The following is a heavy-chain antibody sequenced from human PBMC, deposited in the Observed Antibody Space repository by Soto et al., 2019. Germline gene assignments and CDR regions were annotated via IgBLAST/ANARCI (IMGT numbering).Heavy chain of an antibody. CDR2: ISCSGGST. J-gene: IGHJ6*02. CDR1: GFTFTSYA. Sequence: GGSLRLSCAASGFTFTSYAMSWVRQAPGKGLEWVSAISCSGGSTYYADSVKGRFTISRDNSKNTLYLQMNSLRAEDTAVYYCAKGVGRYYYYGMDVWGQGTTVTVSS. V-gene: IGHV3-23*01. CDR3: AKGVGRYYYYGMDV.